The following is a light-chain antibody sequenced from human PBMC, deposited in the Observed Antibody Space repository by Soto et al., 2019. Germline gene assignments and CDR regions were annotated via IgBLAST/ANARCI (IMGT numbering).Light chain of an antibody. CDR3: SSFAGNNKLV. J-gene: IGLJ2*01. V-gene: IGLV2-8*01. Sequence: QSVLTQPPSASGSPGQSVTISCTGTSSDVGGYNYVSWYQQHPGKAPKLMISEVSKRPSGVPDRFSGSKSGNTASLTVSGLHAEDEADYYCSSFAGNNKLVFGGGTKLTVL. CDR2: EVS. CDR1: SSDVGGYNY.